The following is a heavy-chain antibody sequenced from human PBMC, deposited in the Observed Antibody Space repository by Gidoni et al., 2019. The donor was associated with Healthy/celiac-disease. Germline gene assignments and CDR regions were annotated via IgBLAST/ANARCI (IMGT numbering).Heavy chain of an antibody. Sequence: QVQLVESGGGVVQPGRSMRLSWSASGITFSSYAMHWFRQAPGKGLECVAVISYDGSNKYYADSVKGRFTISRDNSKNTLYLQMNSLRAEDTAVYYCAVERITMTNYFDYWGQGTLVTVSS. D-gene: IGHD3-22*01. CDR2: ISYDGSNK. CDR1: GITFSSYA. J-gene: IGHJ4*02. V-gene: IGHV3-30-3*01. CDR3: AVERITMTNYFDY.